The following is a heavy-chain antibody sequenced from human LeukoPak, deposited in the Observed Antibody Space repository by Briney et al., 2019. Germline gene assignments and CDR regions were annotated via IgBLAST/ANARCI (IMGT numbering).Heavy chain of an antibody. CDR3: ARDDGDIVVVPAAIYENWFDP. V-gene: IGHV1-2*02. CDR2: INPNSGGT. J-gene: IGHJ5*02. D-gene: IGHD2-2*02. CDR1: GYTFTGYY. Sequence: ASVKVSCKASGYTFTGYYMHWVRQAPGQGLEWMGWINPNSGGTNYAQKFQGRVTMTRDTSISTAYMELSRLRSDDTAMYYCARDDGDIVVVPAAIYENWFDPWGQGTLVTVSS.